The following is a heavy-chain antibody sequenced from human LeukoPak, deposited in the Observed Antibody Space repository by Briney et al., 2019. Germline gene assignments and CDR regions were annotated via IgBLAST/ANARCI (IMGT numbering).Heavy chain of an antibody. Sequence: GASVKVSCKASGYTFTDYYMHWVRQAPGQGLEWMGWINPNSGGTNYAQKFQGRVTMTRDTSISTAYMELSRLRSDDTAVYYCARVAGPWLTYNWFDPWGQGTLVTVSS. J-gene: IGHJ5*02. CDR1: GYTFTDYY. V-gene: IGHV1-2*02. CDR2: INPNSGGT. CDR3: ARVAGPWLTYNWFDP. D-gene: IGHD6-19*01.